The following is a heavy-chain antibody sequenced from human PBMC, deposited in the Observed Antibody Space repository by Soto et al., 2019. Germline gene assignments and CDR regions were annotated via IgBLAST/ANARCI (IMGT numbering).Heavy chain of an antibody. V-gene: IGHV3-74*01. CDR3: TRGPRPISTGTGAY. CDR1: GFIFKMYW. J-gene: IGHJ4*02. Sequence: PGGSLRLSCAASGFIFKMYWMHWVRQSPGKGLVWISRIYNGGTYSDYADSVRGRFTISRDNVNDALYLQMNNLRAEDSGLYYCTRGPRPISTGTGAYWGQGTQVTVS. D-gene: IGHD3-10*01. CDR2: IYNGGTYS.